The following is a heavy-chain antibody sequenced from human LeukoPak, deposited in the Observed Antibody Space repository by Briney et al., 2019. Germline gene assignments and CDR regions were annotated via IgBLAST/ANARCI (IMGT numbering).Heavy chain of an antibody. CDR3: SKRYDVLSGYYPPLDY. J-gene: IGHJ4*02. D-gene: IGHD3-3*01. V-gene: IGHV3-30*18. Sequence: GRSLRLSCEASGFTFSSYGMYWVRQAPGKGLEWVAVISHDGSNKYYADSVKGRFTISRDNSKNTLYLQMDSLRAEDTAVYYYSKRYDVLSGYYPPLDYWGQGTLVTVSS. CDR1: GFTFSSYG. CDR2: ISHDGSNK.